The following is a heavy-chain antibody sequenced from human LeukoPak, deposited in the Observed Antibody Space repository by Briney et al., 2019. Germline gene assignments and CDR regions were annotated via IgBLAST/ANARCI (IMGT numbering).Heavy chain of an antibody. V-gene: IGHV4-34*03. J-gene: IGHJ4*02. CDR3: STRDQSRTDVVPPDY. Sequence: SETLSPTCAVYGGSFSGYYWSWIRQPPGKGLEWIGEINHSGSTNYNPSLKSRVTISIDRSKNHLSLNLNSVTAADTAIYYCSTRDQSRTDVVPPDYWGQGTLVTVSS. D-gene: IGHD5/OR15-5a*01. CDR2: INHSGST. CDR1: GGSFSGYY.